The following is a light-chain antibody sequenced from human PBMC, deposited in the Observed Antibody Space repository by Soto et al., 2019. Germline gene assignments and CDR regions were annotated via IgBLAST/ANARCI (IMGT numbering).Light chain of an antibody. CDR2: KAS. J-gene: IGKJ1*01. V-gene: IGKV1-5*03. CDR3: QHYNSYSEA. CDR1: QTISSW. Sequence: DIQMTQSPSTLSGSVGDRVTITCRASQTISSWLAWYQQKPGKAPNLLIYKASTLKSGVPSRFSGSGSGTEFTLTISSLQPDDVATYYCQHYNSYSEAFGQGAKV.